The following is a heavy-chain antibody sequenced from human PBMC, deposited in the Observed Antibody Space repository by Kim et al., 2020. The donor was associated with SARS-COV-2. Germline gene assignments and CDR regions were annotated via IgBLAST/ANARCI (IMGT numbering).Heavy chain of an antibody. J-gene: IGHJ4*02. CDR1: GGSFSGYY. Sequence: SETLSLTCAVYGGSFSGYYWSWIRQPPGKGLEWIGEINHSGSTNYNPSLKSRVTISVDTSKNQFSLKLSSVIAADTAVYYCASTNSSSWNPVLGYWGQGTLVTVSS. CDR2: INHSGST. V-gene: IGHV4-34*01. D-gene: IGHD6-13*01. CDR3: ASTNSSSWNPVLGY.